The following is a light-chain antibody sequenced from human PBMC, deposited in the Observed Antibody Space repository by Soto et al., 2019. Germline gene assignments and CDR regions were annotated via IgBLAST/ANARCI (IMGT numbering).Light chain of an antibody. CDR2: GAS. J-gene: IGKJ1*01. CDR1: HGIRTD. V-gene: IGKV1-6*01. Sequence: AIHMTQYQSSLCASVGGGGASPCRASHGIRTDLGWYQQAPGNAPELLSSGASSLQSGVSPRFSGRGSGTDFTLTISSLQPEDFAIYYCLHDYNYPLTFGQGT. CDR3: LHDYNYPLT.